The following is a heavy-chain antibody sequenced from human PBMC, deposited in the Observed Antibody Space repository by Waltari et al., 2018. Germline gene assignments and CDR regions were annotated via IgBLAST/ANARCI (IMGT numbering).Heavy chain of an antibody. D-gene: IGHD2-2*02. CDR3: ARDNQLYPDY. CDR2: INSDGSST. CDR1: GFTFSSYW. J-gene: IGHJ4*02. V-gene: IGHV3-74*01. Sequence: EVQLVESGGGLVQPGGSLRLSCAASGFTFSSYWMHWVRQAPGKGLVGVQRINSDGSSTSYADSVKGRFTISRDNAKNTLYLQMNSLRAEDTAVYYCARDNQLYPDYWGQGTLVTVSS.